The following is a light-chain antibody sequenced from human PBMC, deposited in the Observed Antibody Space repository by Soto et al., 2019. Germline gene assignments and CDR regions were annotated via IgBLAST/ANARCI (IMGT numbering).Light chain of an antibody. J-gene: IGLJ3*02. CDR3: GAWDDSLNGWV. CDR2: YDD. Sequence: QSVLTQPPSVSEGPGQRVTISCSGSTSNIGKNTVNWYQQLPGEAPKLFIYYDDLLASGVSDRFSGSKSGTSAFLAISRLQSEDEAHYYCGAWDDSLNGWVFGGGTKLTVL. CDR1: TSNIGKNT. V-gene: IGLV1-36*01.